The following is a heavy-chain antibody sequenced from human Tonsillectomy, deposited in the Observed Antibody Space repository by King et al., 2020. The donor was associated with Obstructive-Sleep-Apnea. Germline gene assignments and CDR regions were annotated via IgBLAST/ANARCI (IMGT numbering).Heavy chain of an antibody. CDR3: ARDPPPIAVAGEPFDY. J-gene: IGHJ4*02. CDR1: GYTFTSYD. D-gene: IGHD6-19*01. CDR2: INPSGGST. Sequence: VQLVESGAEVKKPGASVKVSCNASGYTFTSYDMHWVRQAPGQGLEWRGIINPSGGSTRYAQKFQGRVTMTRETSTSTVYMELSSLRSEDTAVYYCARDPPPIAVAGEPFDYWGQGTLVTVSS. V-gene: IGHV1-46*01.